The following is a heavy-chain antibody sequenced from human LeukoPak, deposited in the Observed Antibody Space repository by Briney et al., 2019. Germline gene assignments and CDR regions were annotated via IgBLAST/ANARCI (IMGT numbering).Heavy chain of an antibody. CDR2: ISSSSSYI. D-gene: IGHD2-2*02. V-gene: IGHV3-21*01. J-gene: IGHJ4*02. Sequence: GGSLRLSCAASGFTFSSYSMNWVRQAPGKGLEWVSSISSSSSYIYYADSVKGRFTISRDNAKNSLYLQMNSLRAEDTAVYYCARTYCSSTSCYREEDYWGQGTLVTVSS. CDR3: ARTYCSSTSCYREEDY. CDR1: GFTFSSYS.